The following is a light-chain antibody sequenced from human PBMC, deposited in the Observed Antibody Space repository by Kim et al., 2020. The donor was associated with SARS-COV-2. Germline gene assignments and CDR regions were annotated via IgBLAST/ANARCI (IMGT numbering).Light chain of an antibody. Sequence: QSVLTQPPSASGTPGQRVTIFCSGSSSNIGINYVYWYQQLPGTAPKLLIYNNNQRPSGVPDRFSGSKSGTSASLAISGLRSEDEADYYCAAWDDSLSGVVFGGGTQLTVL. CDR2: NNN. CDR3: AAWDDSLSGVV. J-gene: IGLJ2*01. CDR1: SSNIGINY. V-gene: IGLV1-47*02.